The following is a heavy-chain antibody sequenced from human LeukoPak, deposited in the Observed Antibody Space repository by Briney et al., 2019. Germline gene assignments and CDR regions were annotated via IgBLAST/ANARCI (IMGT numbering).Heavy chain of an antibody. CDR1: GFTFSSYW. CDR3: AKDHGRGMAGTGGYNWFDP. V-gene: IGHV3-7*03. D-gene: IGHD6-19*01. CDR2: IKQDGSEK. J-gene: IGHJ5*02. Sequence: GGSLRLSCAASGFTFSSYWMSWVRQAPGKGLEWVANIKQDGSEKYYVDSVKGRFTISRDNSKNTLYLQMNSLRAEDTAVYYCAKDHGRGMAGTGGYNWFDPWGQGTLVTVSS.